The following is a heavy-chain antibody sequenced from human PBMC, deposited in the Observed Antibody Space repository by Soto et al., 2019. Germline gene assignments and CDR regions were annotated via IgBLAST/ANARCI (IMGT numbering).Heavy chain of an antibody. D-gene: IGHD4-17*01. CDR1: GGSISSYY. Sequence: PSETLSLTCTVSGGSISSYYWTWIRQPPGKGLEWIGYIYYNGSTSGSTKNKPSLKNQITISVDTSKNQFSLKLSSVTAADTAVYYCARDDYGDSDAFDIWGPGTMVTVSS. J-gene: IGHJ3*02. CDR2: IYYNGSTSGST. CDR3: ARDDYGDSDAFDI. V-gene: IGHV4-59*01.